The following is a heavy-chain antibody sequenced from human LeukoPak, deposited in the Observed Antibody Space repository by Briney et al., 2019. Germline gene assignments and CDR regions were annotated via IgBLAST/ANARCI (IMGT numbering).Heavy chain of an antibody. CDR1: GFTFSSYE. Sequence: GGSLRLSCAASGFTFSSYEMNWVRQAPGKGLEWVSYISSSGSTIYYADSVKGRFTISRDNAKNAQYLQITSLRAEDTAVYYCARGNLDYYDSSGYLDYWGQGTLVTVSS. V-gene: IGHV3-48*03. J-gene: IGHJ4*02. CDR2: ISSSGSTI. CDR3: ARGNLDYYDSSGYLDY. D-gene: IGHD3-22*01.